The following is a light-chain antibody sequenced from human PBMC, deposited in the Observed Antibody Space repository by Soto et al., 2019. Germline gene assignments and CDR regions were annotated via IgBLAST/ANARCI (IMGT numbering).Light chain of an antibody. J-gene: IGKJ1*01. Sequence: DIVMTQTPLSSPVTFGRAASLSXKSSRSLLDSDGNTYLSWXQQRQGXPPRXXXYEXSERFSGVPERLSGSGAGTDFTLTISRVEAEDVGVYYCMQATQSVLTFGQGTKVDIK. CDR1: RSLLDSDGNTY. CDR2: EXS. CDR3: MQATQSVLT. V-gene: IGKV2-24*01.